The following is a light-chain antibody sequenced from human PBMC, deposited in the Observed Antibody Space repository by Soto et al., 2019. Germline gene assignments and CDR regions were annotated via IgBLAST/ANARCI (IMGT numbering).Light chain of an antibody. Sequence: QSVLTQPPSASGTPGQRVTISCSGSSSNIETNDIFWHQQLPGAAPNLLIYSNDQRPSGVPDRFSASKSGTSASLAITGLRSEDEAEYYCATCDDSLSGVVFGGGTKLTVL. V-gene: IGLV1-47*02. J-gene: IGLJ2*01. CDR2: SND. CDR1: SSNIETND. CDR3: ATCDDSLSGVV.